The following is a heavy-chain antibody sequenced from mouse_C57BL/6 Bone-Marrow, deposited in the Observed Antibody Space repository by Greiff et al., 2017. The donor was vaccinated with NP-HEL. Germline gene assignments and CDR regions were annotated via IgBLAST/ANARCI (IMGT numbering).Heavy chain of an antibody. J-gene: IGHJ4*01. CDR3: ARCRLRLYYYAMDY. Sequence: QVHVKQSGAELVRPGASVKLSCKASGYTFTDYYINWVKQRPGQGLEWIARIYPGSGNTYYNEKFKGKATLTAEKSSSTAYMQLSSLTSEDSAVYFCARCRLRLYYYAMDYWGQGTSVTVSS. D-gene: IGHD2-2*01. CDR2: IYPGSGNT. V-gene: IGHV1-76*01. CDR1: GYTFTDYY.